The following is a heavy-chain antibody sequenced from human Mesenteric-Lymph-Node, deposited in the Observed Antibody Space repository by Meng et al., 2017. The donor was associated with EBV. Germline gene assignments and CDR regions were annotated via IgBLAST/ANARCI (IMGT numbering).Heavy chain of an antibody. Sequence: QAQLVQSGAEGKKPGASVKVSCKASGYTFTSNYIHWVRQAPGQGPEWMGLINPSSGGTSYEQKFQGRVTMTRDTSTSTVYMEVISLRSDDTAVYYCTRVVYREFDPWGQGTLVTVSS. V-gene: IGHV1-46*01. CDR1: GYTFTSNY. D-gene: IGHD5/OR15-5a*01. J-gene: IGHJ5*02. CDR3: TRVVYREFDP. CDR2: INPSSGGT.